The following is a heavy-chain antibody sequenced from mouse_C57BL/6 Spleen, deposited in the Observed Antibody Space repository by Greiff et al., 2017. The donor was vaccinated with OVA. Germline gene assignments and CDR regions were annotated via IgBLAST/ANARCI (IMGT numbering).Heavy chain of an antibody. Sequence: QVQLQQPGAELVMPGASVKLSCKASGYTFTSYWMHWVKQRPGQGLEWIGEIDPSDSYTNYNQKFKGKSTLTVDKSSSTAYMQLSSLTSEDSAVYYCAVAPRYFDVWGTGTTGTVSS. CDR2: IDPSDSYT. J-gene: IGHJ1*03. D-gene: IGHD1-3*01. CDR1: GYTFTSYW. CDR3: AVAPRYFDV. V-gene: IGHV1-69*01.